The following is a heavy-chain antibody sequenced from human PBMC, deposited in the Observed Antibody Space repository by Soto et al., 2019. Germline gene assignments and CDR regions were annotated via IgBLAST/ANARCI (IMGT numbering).Heavy chain of an antibody. J-gene: IGHJ6*02. CDR3: ARNLAWLLSGSDYYKGMDV. Sequence: PGGSLRLSCAASGFTFSSYWMSWVRQAPGKGLEWVANIKQDGSEKYYVDSVKGRFTISRDNAKNSLYLQMNSLRAEDTAVYYCARNLAWLLSGSDYYKGMDVWGQGTTVTVSS. V-gene: IGHV3-7*05. CDR2: IKQDGSEK. D-gene: IGHD3-9*01. CDR1: GFTFSSYW.